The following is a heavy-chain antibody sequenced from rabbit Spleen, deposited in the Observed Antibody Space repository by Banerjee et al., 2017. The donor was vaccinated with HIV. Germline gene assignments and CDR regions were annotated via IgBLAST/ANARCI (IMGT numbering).Heavy chain of an antibody. CDR3: ARSGAGYAGYGYVYYYGMDL. D-gene: IGHD6-1*01. J-gene: IGHJ6*01. Sequence: QEQLVESGGGLVQPGGSLKLSCKASGFDFSNYGVSWVRQAPGKGLEWIGYIEPIFGNTYYANWVNGRFTISSHNAQNTLYLQLSSLTAADTATYFCARSGAGYAGYGYVYYYGMDLWGPGTLVTVS. CDR1: GFDFSNYG. CDR2: IEPIFGNT. V-gene: IGHV1S47*01.